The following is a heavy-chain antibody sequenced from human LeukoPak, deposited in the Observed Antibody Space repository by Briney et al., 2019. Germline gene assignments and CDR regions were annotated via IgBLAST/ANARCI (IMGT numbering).Heavy chain of an antibody. CDR3: ARSQGIGYFDY. Sequence: SETLSLTCTVSGGSISSYYWSRVRQPPGKGLEWIGYIYYSGSTNYNPSLKSRVTISVDTSKNQFSLKLSAVTAADTAAYYCARSQGIGYFDYWGQGTLVTVS. D-gene: IGHD2-21*01. V-gene: IGHV4-59*01. J-gene: IGHJ4*02. CDR2: IYYSGST. CDR1: GGSISSYY.